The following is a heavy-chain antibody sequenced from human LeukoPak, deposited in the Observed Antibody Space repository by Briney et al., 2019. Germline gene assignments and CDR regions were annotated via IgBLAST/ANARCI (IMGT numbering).Heavy chain of an antibody. CDR1: GFSFSDSG. CDR3: ARAGRGRDTSHYYFDS. D-gene: IGHD3-10*01. CDR2: IWFDESSQ. Sequence: GRSLTLSCAASGFSFSDSGMHWVRQAPGRGPEYVAGIWFDESSQRYADSVEGRFTISRDNSKNTVFLQIRSVRVEDTAVYFCARAGRGRDTSHYYFDSWGRGTQVSVSS. J-gene: IGHJ4*02. V-gene: IGHV3-33*08.